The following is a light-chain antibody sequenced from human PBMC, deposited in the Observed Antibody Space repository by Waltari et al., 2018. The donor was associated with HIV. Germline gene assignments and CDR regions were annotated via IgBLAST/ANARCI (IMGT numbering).Light chain of an antibody. CDR3: SSYAGSNNFGV. V-gene: IGLV2-8*01. CDR2: EVS. Sequence: QSALTQPPSASGSPGLSVTISCTGPSSDFGGYNYVSSYQQHPGKAPKLMIYEVSKRPSGVPDRFSGSKSGNTASLTVSGLQAEDEADYYCSSYAGSNNFGVFGGGTKLTVL. CDR1: SSDFGGYNY. J-gene: IGLJ2*01.